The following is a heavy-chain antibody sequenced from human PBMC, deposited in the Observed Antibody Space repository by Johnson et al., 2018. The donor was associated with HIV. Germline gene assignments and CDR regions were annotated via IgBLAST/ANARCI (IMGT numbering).Heavy chain of an antibody. Sequence: QVQVLESGGGVVQPGGSLSLSCAASGFTFSSYALHWVRQAPGRGLEWVAVISYDGSNKYYADSVTGRLTVSRDNSKNTLYLQMNSLRAEDTAVYYCAKGMTYYESSGYYDALDMWGQGTMVTVPS. CDR3: AKGMTYYESSGYYDALDM. CDR1: GFTFSSYA. V-gene: IGHV3-30-3*02. J-gene: IGHJ3*02. CDR2: ISYDGSNK. D-gene: IGHD3-22*01.